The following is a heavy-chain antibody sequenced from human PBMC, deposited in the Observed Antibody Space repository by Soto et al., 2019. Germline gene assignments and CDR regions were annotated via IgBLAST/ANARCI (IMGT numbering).Heavy chain of an antibody. J-gene: IGHJ5*02. V-gene: IGHV1-2*06. Sequence: QVQLVQSVAEVKKPGASVKVSCKASGYTFIGYYIHWVRQAPGQGLEWMGRINPRSGDTTYAQKFQGSITLTSDTSISTAYLELSSLRSDDTAVYYCGRDGVGATPLGWFDPWGQGSRVTVSS. CDR3: GRDGVGATPLGWFDP. D-gene: IGHD1-26*01. CDR1: GYTFIGYY. CDR2: INPRSGDT.